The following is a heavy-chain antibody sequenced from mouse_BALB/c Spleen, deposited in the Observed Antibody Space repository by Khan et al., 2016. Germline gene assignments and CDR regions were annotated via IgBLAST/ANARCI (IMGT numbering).Heavy chain of an antibody. V-gene: IGHV6-6*02. Sequence: EVKLEESGGGLVQPGGSMKLSCVASGFTFSNYWMNWVRQSPEQGLEWVAEIRMKSNNYATHYAESVKGRFTISRDDSKSSVYLKMNNLRAEDTGIYYCTTGFAYWGQGTLVTVSA. CDR3: TTGFAY. CDR1: GFTFSNYW. CDR2: IRMKSNNYAT. J-gene: IGHJ3*01.